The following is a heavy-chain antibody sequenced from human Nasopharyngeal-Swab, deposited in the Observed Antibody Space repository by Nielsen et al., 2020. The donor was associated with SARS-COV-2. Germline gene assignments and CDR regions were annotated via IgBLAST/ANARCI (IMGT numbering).Heavy chain of an antibody. J-gene: IGHJ6*03. Sequence: ASVKVSCKASGYTFTGYYMHWVRQAPGQGLEWMGRINPNSGGTNYAQKFQGRVTMTRDTSISTAYMELSSLRSEDTAVYYCARAHPGYSSSWYDYYYYYMDVWGKGTTVTVSS. V-gene: IGHV1-2*06. CDR2: INPNSGGT. D-gene: IGHD6-13*01. CDR1: GYTFTGYY. CDR3: ARAHPGYSSSWYDYYYYYMDV.